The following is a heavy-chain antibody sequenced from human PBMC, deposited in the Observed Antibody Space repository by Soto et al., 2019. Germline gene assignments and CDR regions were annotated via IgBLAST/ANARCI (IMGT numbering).Heavy chain of an antibody. J-gene: IGHJ6*02. V-gene: IGHV3-11*01. CDR1: EFTLSDYY. CDR3: ARTHRDPYYYYYGLDV. Sequence: QVLLVESGGGLVKPGGSLRLSCAASEFTLSDYYMNWIRQAPGKGLEWVSYISSDGSTIYYAASVKGRFTISRDNAKNSLYLQMNSLRAEDTAVYYCARTHRDPYYYYYGLDVWGQGTTVTVSS. CDR2: ISSDGSTI. D-gene: IGHD2-21*01.